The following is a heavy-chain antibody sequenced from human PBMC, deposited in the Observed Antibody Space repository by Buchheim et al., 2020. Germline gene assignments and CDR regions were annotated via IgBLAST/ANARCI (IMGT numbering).Heavy chain of an antibody. CDR3: AKVFGTMIVVVINYFDY. J-gene: IGHJ4*02. V-gene: IGHV3-53*01. CDR2: VYSGGST. CDR1: GFSVNNNF. Sequence: VQLVESGGGLIQPGGSLRVSCAASGFSVNNNFMTWVRQAPGKGLEWVSLVYSGGSTYYADSVKGRFTISRDNSKNTLYLQMNSLRAEDTAVYYCAKVFGTMIVVVINYFDYWGQGTL. D-gene: IGHD3-22*01.